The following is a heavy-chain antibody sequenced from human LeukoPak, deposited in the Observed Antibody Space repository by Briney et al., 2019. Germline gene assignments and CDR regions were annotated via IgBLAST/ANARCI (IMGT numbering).Heavy chain of an antibody. CDR1: GFTFSGYW. V-gene: IGHV3-74*01. CDR3: TRSPYSSSWTFEY. J-gene: IGHJ4*02. D-gene: IGHD6-13*01. CDR2: FNSDGSRT. Sequence: GGSLRLSCAASGFTFSGYWIHWVRQAPVKGLEWVSRFNSDGSRTDYADSVKGRFTISRDNAKNTLYLHMHSLRPEDTAVYYCTRSPYSSSWTFEYWGQGTLVSVPS.